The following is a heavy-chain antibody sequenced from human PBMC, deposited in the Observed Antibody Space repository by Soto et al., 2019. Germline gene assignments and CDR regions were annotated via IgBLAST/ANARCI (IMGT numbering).Heavy chain of an antibody. CDR2: IRSKANSYAT. V-gene: IGHV3-73*01. J-gene: IGHJ6*02. CDR1: GFTFSGSA. Sequence: GGSLRLSCAASGFTFSGSAMHWVRQASGKGLEWVGRIRSKANSYATAYAASVKGRFTISRDDSKNTAYLQMNSLKTEDTAVYYCTGQLGYCSSTSCPGGMDVWGQGTTVTVSS. CDR3: TGQLGYCSSTSCPGGMDV. D-gene: IGHD2-2*01.